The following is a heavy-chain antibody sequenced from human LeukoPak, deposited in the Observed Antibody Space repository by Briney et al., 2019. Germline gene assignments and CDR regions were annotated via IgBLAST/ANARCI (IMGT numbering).Heavy chain of an antibody. CDR1: GGSISSGSYY. V-gene: IGHV4-61*10. Sequence: SETLSLTCTVSGGSISSGSYYWSWIRQPAGKGLEWIGYIYYSGSTKYNPSLTSRVTISVDTSKNQFSLKLTSVTAADTAVYYCARYNILTASDYWGQGILVTVSS. J-gene: IGHJ4*02. CDR3: ARYNILTASDY. CDR2: IYYSGST. D-gene: IGHD3-9*01.